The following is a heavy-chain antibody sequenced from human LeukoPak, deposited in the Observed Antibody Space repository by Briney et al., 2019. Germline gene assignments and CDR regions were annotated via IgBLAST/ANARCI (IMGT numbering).Heavy chain of an antibody. D-gene: IGHD6-13*01. CDR1: GFTFSSYA. CDR2: ISYDGSNK. V-gene: IGHV3-30-3*02. J-gene: IGHJ4*02. Sequence: GGSLRLSCAASGFTFSSYAMHWVRQAPGKGLEWVAVISYDGSNKYYADSVKGRFTISRDNSKNTLYLQMNSLRAEDTAVYYCAKFRAAAGTDYWGQGTLVTVSS. CDR3: AKFRAAAGTDY.